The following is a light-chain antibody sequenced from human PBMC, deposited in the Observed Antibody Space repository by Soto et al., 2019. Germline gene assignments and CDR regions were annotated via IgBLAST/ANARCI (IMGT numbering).Light chain of an antibody. J-gene: IGKJ1*01. CDR1: QSVSSSY. CDR3: QHYGRSPRT. CDR2: GAS. V-gene: IGKV3-20*01. Sequence: EIVLTQSPGTLSLSPGERATLSCRASQSVSSSYLAWYQQKPGQAPRLLIYGASSRATGIPDRFSGSGSGTDFTLTISRLEPEDFAVYYCQHYGRSPRTFGQGPKVEIK.